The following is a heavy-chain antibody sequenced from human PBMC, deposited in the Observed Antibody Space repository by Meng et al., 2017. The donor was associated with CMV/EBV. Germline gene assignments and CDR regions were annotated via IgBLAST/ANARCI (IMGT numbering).Heavy chain of an antibody. Sequence: GGSLRLSCAASGFTFSSYWMSWVRQAPGKGLEWVANIKQDGSEKYYVDSEKGRFTISRDNAKNSLYLQMNSLRAEDTAVYYCARDSRRGNSDPELYYWGQGTLVTVSS. J-gene: IGHJ4*02. CDR1: GFTFSSYW. D-gene: IGHD4-23*01. V-gene: IGHV3-7*01. CDR2: IKQDGSEK. CDR3: ARDSRRGNSDPELYY.